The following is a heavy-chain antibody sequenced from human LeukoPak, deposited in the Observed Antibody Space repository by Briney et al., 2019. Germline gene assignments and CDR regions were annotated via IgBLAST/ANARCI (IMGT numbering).Heavy chain of an antibody. V-gene: IGHV4-4*03. CDR3: GRGIAGAGHFLDS. Sequence: PPETLSLTCAVSGGSISSTNWWNCGRQPPGKGLEWFGEIYHSGNTNYNPSLNSPVTISVDKSKNQFSLKLSSVTAADTAVYYCGRGIAGAGHFLDSWGQGTLVTV. J-gene: IGHJ4*02. CDR1: GGSISSTNW. CDR2: IYHSGNT. D-gene: IGHD6-13*01.